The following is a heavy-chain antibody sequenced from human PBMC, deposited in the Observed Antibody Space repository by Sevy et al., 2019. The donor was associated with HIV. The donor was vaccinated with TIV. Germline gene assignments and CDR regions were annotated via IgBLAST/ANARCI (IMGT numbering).Heavy chain of an antibody. CDR1: EFTFSDYY. J-gene: IGHJ6*02. CDR3: ARSGGSYDYGMDV. CDR2: ISSRGSTI. V-gene: IGHV3-11*04. Sequence: GESLKISCAASEFTFSDYYISWIRQAPGKGLEWVTYISSRGSTIYYADSVKGRFTISRDNAKNSLYLQMNSLRAEDTAVYYCARSGGSYDYGMDVWGQGTTVTVSS. D-gene: IGHD1-26*01.